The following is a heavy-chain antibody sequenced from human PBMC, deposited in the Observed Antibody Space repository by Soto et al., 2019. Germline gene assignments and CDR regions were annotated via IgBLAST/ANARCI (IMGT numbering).Heavy chain of an antibody. CDR3: VRDYNDYGTFDY. Sequence: GGSLRLSCAASGFTLRTSFMSWVRLAPGKGLEWVSSISSSSTYLYYADSVKGRYTTTRDNAKNSLYLQMNNLSAEYTAIYYCVRDYNDYGTFDYWGQGALVTVSS. CDR1: GFTLRTSF. CDR2: ISSSSTYL. D-gene: IGHD4-17*01. V-gene: IGHV3-21*01. J-gene: IGHJ4*02.